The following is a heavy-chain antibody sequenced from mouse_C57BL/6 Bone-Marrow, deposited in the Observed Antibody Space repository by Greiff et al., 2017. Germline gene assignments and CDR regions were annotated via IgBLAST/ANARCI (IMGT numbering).Heavy chain of an antibody. D-gene: IGHD1-1*01. J-gene: IGHJ1*03. CDR3: TVLYYGSSFAV. Sequence: VQLQQSGAELVRPGPSVKLSCTASGFNIIDDYMHWVKQRPEQGLEWIGWIDPENGDTEYASKFQGKATITADTSSNTAYLQLSSLTSEDTAVYYCTVLYYGSSFAVWGTGAPITAST. CDR2: IDPENGDT. V-gene: IGHV14-4*01. CDR1: GFNIIDDY.